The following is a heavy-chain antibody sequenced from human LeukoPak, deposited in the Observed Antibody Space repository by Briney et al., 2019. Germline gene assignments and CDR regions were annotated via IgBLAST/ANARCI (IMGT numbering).Heavy chain of an antibody. Sequence: PGESLKISCKGSGYSFPSYWIGWVRQMPGKGLEWMGIIYPGDSGTRKSPSLQGQVTISVDKSISTAYLQWSSLKASDTAMYYCARRLSLTRDGYNHFDYWGQGTLVTVSS. CDR2: IYPGDSGT. V-gene: IGHV5-51*01. D-gene: IGHD5-24*01. J-gene: IGHJ4*02. CDR3: ARRLSLTRDGYNHFDY. CDR1: GYSFPSYW.